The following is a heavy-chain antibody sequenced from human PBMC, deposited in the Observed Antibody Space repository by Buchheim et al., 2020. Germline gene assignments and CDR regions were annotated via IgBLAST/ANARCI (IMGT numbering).Heavy chain of an antibody. CDR1: GGSISSYY. Sequence: QVQLQQWGAGLLKPSETLSLTCTVSGGSISSYYWSWVRQPPGKGLEWIGYIYYSGSTNYNPSLKSRVTISVDTSKNQFSLKLSSVTAADTAVYYCARYKQLPDYYYYGMDVWGQGTT. CDR2: IYYSGST. J-gene: IGHJ6*02. V-gene: IGHV4-59*01. D-gene: IGHD6-6*01. CDR3: ARYKQLPDYYYYGMDV.